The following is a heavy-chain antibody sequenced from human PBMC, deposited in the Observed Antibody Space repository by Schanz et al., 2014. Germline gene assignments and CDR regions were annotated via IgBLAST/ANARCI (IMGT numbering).Heavy chain of an antibody. CDR3: ARGGGPEDVFDI. CDR1: GGTFSSDT. J-gene: IGHJ3*02. CDR2: IVPIAGIT. Sequence: QVHLVQSGAEVKKPGSSVKVSCKASGGTFSSDTFSWVRQAPGQGLEWMGRIVPIAGITNYAQRFQGRVTITADKSSDTAYMKLSSLRSDDTAVYYCARGGGPEDVFDIWGQGTILTVSS. V-gene: IGHV1-69*02. D-gene: IGHD2-15*01.